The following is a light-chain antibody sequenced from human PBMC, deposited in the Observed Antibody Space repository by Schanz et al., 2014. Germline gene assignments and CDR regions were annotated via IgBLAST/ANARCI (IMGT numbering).Light chain of an antibody. CDR3: QQYKSWPPTLT. V-gene: IGKV3-15*01. Sequence: EIVLTQSPGTLSLSPGERATLSCRASQSVRSSYLAWYQQKPGQAPRLIIYGASTRAAGIPARFSGSGSGTEFTLTISRLQSEDFAVYYCQQYKSWPPTLTFGQGTRVQIK. CDR2: GAS. CDR1: QSVRSSY. J-gene: IGKJ1*01.